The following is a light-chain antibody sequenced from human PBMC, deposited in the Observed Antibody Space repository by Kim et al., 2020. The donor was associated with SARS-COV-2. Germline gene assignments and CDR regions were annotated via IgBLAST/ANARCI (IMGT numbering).Light chain of an antibody. CDR3: QQYDSSPWT. Sequence: SPGERATLSCRASQSVRSSYLAWYQQKPGQAPRLLMYGASSRATGIPDRFSGSGSGTDFTLTIGRLEPEDFAVYYCQQYDSSPWTFGQGTKVDIK. J-gene: IGKJ1*01. V-gene: IGKV3-20*01. CDR1: QSVRSSY. CDR2: GAS.